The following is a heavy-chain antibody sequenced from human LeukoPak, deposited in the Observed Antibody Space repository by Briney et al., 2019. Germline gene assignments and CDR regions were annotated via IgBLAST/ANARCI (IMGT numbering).Heavy chain of an antibody. Sequence: GGSLRLPCAASGFTFSSYNMNWVRQAPGKGLEWVSYISSSSSTIYYADSVKGRFTISRDNAKNSLYLQMNSLRAEDTAVYYCARDQHYYNSGSYYIGLDYWGQGTLVTVSS. CDR1: GFTFSSYN. V-gene: IGHV3-48*01. CDR2: ISSSSSTI. J-gene: IGHJ4*02. CDR3: ARDQHYYNSGSYYIGLDY. D-gene: IGHD3-10*01.